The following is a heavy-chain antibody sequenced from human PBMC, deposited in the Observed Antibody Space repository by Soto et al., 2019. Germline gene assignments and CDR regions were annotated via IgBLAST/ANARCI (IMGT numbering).Heavy chain of an antibody. V-gene: IGHV1-69*13. CDR3: ARGWVPAADGYFQH. J-gene: IGHJ1*01. CDR2: IIPIFGTA. Sequence: EASVKVSCKASGGTFSSYAISWVRQAPGQGLEWMGGIIPIFGTANYAQKFQGRVTITADESTSTAYMELSSLRSEDTAVYYCARGWVPAADGYFQHWGQGTLVTVSS. CDR1: GGTFSSYA. D-gene: IGHD2-2*01.